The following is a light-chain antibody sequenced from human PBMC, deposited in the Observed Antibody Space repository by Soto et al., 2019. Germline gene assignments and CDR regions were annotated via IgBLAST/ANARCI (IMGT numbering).Light chain of an antibody. CDR1: SSDVGGYNY. CDR3: SSYTSSSTLVV. J-gene: IGLJ2*01. V-gene: IGLV2-14*01. CDR2: DVS. Sequence: QSALTQPASVSGSPGQSITISCTGISSDVGGYNYVSWLQQHPGKAPKLMIYDVSNRPSGVSNRFSGSKSGNTASLTISGLQAEDEADYYCSSYTSSSTLVVFGGGTKVTVL.